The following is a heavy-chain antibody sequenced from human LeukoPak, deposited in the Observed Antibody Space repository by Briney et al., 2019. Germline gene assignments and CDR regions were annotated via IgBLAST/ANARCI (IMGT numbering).Heavy chain of an antibody. CDR1: GGSISSYY. CDR3: ARGDRVGATTFSLGY. V-gene: IGHV4-59*01. Sequence: PSKTLSLTCTVSGGSISSYYWSWIRQPPGKGLEWIGYIYYSGSTNYNPSLKSRVTISVDTSKNQFSLKLTSVTAADTAVYYCARGDRVGATTFSLGYWGQGTLVTVSS. CDR2: IYYSGST. D-gene: IGHD1-26*01. J-gene: IGHJ4*02.